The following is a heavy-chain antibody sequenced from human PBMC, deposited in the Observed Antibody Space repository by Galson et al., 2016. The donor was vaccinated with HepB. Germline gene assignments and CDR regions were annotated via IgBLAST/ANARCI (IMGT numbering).Heavy chain of an antibody. J-gene: IGHJ4*02. D-gene: IGHD2-15*01. V-gene: IGHV3-30-3*01. Sequence: SLRLSCAASGFTFKSYAMHWVRQAPGKGPEWVAVVSYDGTYEDYADSVKGRFTISRDFSNSTVYLQMNSLRVDDTAVYYCARDQVHRLWRVVGAAAVVLDYWGQGTRVTVSS. CDR3: ARDQVHRLWRVVGAAAVVLDY. CDR2: VSYDGTYE. CDR1: GFTFKSYA.